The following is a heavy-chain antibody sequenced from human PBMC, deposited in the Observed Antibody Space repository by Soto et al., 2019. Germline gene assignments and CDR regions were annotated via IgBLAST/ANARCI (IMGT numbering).Heavy chain of an antibody. CDR2: IYYSGST. V-gene: IGHV4-39*01. CDR3: ARQVTSNYVFSFSLNAFDP. D-gene: IGHD4-4*01. J-gene: IGHJ5*02. CDR1: GGSISSSSYY. Sequence: PSETLSLTCTVSGGSISSSSYYWGWIRQPPGKGMEWIGSIYYSGSTYYNPSLKSRVTISVDTSKNQFSLKLSSVTAADTAVYYCARQVTSNYVFSFSLNAFDPWGQGTLVTVSS.